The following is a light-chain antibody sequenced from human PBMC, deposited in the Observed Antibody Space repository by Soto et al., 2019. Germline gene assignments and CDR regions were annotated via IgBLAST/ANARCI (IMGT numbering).Light chain of an antibody. CDR3: QQYGSSGT. Sequence: EIVLTQSPGTLSLSPGEGATLSCRATQGVSNNFLAWYQRKPGQSPKLLMYGASSRATGIPDRFSGSGSGTDFTLTISRLEPEDFAVYYCQQYGSSGTFGQGTKVDIK. CDR1: QGVSNNF. CDR2: GAS. V-gene: IGKV3-20*01. J-gene: IGKJ1*01.